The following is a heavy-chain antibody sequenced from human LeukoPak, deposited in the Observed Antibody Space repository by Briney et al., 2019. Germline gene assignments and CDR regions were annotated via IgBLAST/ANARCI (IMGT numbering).Heavy chain of an antibody. D-gene: IGHD3-3*01. V-gene: IGHV4-39*07. Sequence: SETLSLTCTVSGGSISSGGYYWSWIRQPPGKGLEWIGEINHSGSTNYNPSLKSRVTISVDTSKNQFSLKLSSVTAADTAVYYCARAFWSGYYPDYWGQGTLVTVSS. J-gene: IGHJ4*02. CDR1: GGSISSGGYY. CDR3: ARAFWSGYYPDY. CDR2: INHSGST.